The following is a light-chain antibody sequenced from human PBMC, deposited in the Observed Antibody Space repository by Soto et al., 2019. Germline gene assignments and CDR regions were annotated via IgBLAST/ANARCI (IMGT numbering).Light chain of an antibody. CDR3: VLHMSSGVYV. CDR1: SGSVSSNYY. J-gene: IGLJ1*01. V-gene: IGLV8-61*01. CDR2: STN. Sequence: QTVVTQEPSFSVSPGGTVTLTCGLSSGSVSSNYYPSWYQQNPGQAPRTLIYSTNTRSSGVPDRFSGSILGNKAALTITGAQADDESDYYCVLHMSSGVYVFGTGTKLTVL.